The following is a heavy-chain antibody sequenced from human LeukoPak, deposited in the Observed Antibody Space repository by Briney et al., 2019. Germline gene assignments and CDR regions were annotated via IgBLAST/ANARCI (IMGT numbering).Heavy chain of an antibody. CDR3: ARPPINNYGGNPGGDY. D-gene: IGHD4-23*01. Sequence: ASVKVSCKASGYTFTSCGISWVRQAPGQGLEWMGWISAYNGNTNYAQKLQGRVTMTTDTSTSTAYMELRSLRSDDTAVYYCARPPINNYGGNPGGDYWGQGTLVTVSS. J-gene: IGHJ4*02. CDR2: ISAYNGNT. V-gene: IGHV1-18*01. CDR1: GYTFTSCG.